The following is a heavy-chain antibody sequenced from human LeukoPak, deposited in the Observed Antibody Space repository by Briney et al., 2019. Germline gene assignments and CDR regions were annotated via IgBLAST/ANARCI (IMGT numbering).Heavy chain of an antibody. D-gene: IGHD3-16*02. CDR2: IKSKTDGGTT. V-gene: IGHV3-15*01. Sequence: GGSLRLSCAASGFTFSNAWMSWVRQAPGKGLEWVGRIKSKTDGGTTDYAAPVKGRFTISRDDSKNTLYLQMNSLKTEDTAVYYCTTDHDCDYVWGSYRSFTGGLDYWGQGTLVTVSS. J-gene: IGHJ4*02. CDR3: TTDHDCDYVWGSYRSFTGGLDY. CDR1: GFTFSNAW.